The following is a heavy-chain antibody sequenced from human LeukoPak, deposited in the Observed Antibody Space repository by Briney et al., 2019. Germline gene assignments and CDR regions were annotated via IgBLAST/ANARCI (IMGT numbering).Heavy chain of an antibody. Sequence: ASVKVSCKASGYTFTGYYMHWVRQAPGQGLEWMGWINPNSGGTNYAQKFQGRVTMTRDTSISTAYMELSRLRSDDTAVYYCARVTEDIVVVPAAKNNYYYYYMGVWGKGTTVTVSS. J-gene: IGHJ6*03. CDR2: INPNSGGT. V-gene: IGHV1-2*02. CDR3: ARVTEDIVVVPAAKNNYYYYYMGV. CDR1: GYTFTGYY. D-gene: IGHD2-2*01.